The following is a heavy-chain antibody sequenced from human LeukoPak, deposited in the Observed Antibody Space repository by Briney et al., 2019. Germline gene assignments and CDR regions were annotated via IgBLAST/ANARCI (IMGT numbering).Heavy chain of an antibody. J-gene: IGHJ4*02. D-gene: IGHD2-2*01. CDR1: GGSFSGYY. CDR2: INHSGST. Sequence: SETLSLTCAVYGGSFSGYYWSWIRQPPGKGLEWIGEINHSGSTNYNPSLKSRVTISVDTSKNQFSLRLSSVTAADTAVYYCARKNCSSTSCYDYWGQGTLVTVSS. V-gene: IGHV4-34*01. CDR3: ARKNCSSTSCYDY.